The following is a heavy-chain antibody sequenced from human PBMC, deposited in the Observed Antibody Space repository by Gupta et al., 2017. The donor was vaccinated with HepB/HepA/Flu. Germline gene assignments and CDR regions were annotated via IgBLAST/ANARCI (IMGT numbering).Heavy chain of an antibody. V-gene: IGHV3-23*01. CDR1: GFTFRSSA. D-gene: IGHD2-2*01. J-gene: IGHJ4*02. Sequence: EVQLLESGGGLVQPGRSLRLSCVGSGFTFRSSAMSWVRQAPGKGLEWVSTISGDGSVTYYADAVKGRFTISRDNSKKTLDLKIKSTRAEDTAIYYCGKMPGEGHEFDYCGQGGMVADSS. CDR3: GKMPGEGHEFDY. CDR2: ISGDGSVT.